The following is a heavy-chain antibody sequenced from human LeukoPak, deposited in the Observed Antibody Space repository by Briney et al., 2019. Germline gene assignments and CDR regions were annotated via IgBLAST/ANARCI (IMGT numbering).Heavy chain of an antibody. Sequence: PSETLSLTCTVSAGSISSGSYYWRWIRQPAGKGLEWIGRIYTSGSTNYNPSRKSRVTISVDTPKNQFSLKLSSVTAADTAVYYCARENHYYYYYMDVWGKGTTVTVSS. CDR3: ARENHYYYYYMDV. V-gene: IGHV4-61*02. CDR1: AGSISSGSYY. CDR2: IYTSGST. D-gene: IGHD1-14*01. J-gene: IGHJ6*03.